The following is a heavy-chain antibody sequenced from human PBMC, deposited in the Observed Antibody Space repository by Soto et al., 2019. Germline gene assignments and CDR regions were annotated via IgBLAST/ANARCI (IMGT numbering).Heavy chain of an antibody. CDR2: ISNDGSTT. Sequence: EVQLLESGGGLVQPGGSLRLSCAASGFTLSSHSMAWVRQAPGKRLQWVSGISNDGSTTFYIDSVRGRFTISRDTSTNTLYLQMDSLRVEDTAVYFCAKWSGFGVAWGQGTLVTVSS. D-gene: IGHD3-10*01. CDR1: GFTLSSHS. J-gene: IGHJ5*02. V-gene: IGHV3-23*01. CDR3: AKWSGFGVA.